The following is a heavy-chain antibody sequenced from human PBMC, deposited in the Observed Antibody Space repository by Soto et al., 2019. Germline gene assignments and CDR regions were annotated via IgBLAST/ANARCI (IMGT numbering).Heavy chain of an antibody. Sequence: QVQLQEPGPGLVKPSETLSLTCTVSGGSISNYYWNWIRQPAGKGLEWIGRIYSSGTTIYNPTLESRVTMSLDTSKNQFSLKLSSVTAADTAVYFCARFHPCGGTSSPNAFDIWGQGTMVTVSS. D-gene: IGHD2-21*01. V-gene: IGHV4-4*07. J-gene: IGHJ3*02. CDR1: GGSISNYY. CDR3: ARFHPCGGTSSPNAFDI. CDR2: IYSSGTT.